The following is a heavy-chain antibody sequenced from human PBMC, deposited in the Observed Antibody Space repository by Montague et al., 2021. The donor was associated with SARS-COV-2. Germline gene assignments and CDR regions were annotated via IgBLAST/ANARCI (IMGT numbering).Heavy chain of an antibody. J-gene: IGHJ3*01. D-gene: IGHD3-22*01. CDR1: GATISSDY. Sequence: SDTLSLTRTLSGATISSDYWSWIRQSPGKGLEWIGYMSYSGSATYNPSLESRVAISRDTSKNQFPLTLIPATAADTAIYYCARTSDPSNFDSTGYYGAFDVGGQGTTVIVSS. CDR2: MSYSGSA. CDR3: ARTSDPSNFDSTGYYGAFDV. V-gene: IGHV4-59*07.